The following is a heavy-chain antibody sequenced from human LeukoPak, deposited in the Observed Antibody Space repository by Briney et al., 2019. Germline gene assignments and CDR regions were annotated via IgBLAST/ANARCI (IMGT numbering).Heavy chain of an antibody. CDR1: GYSFTSYW. CDR2: IYPGDSDT. Sequence: GESLKISCKGSGYSFTSYWIGWVRQMPGKGLEWMGIIYPGDSDTRYSPAFQGQVTISADKSISTAYLQWSSLKASDTAMYYCARRYYGSGSYYNWFDPWGQGALVTVSS. J-gene: IGHJ5*02. V-gene: IGHV5-51*01. D-gene: IGHD3-10*01. CDR3: ARRYYGSGSYYNWFDP.